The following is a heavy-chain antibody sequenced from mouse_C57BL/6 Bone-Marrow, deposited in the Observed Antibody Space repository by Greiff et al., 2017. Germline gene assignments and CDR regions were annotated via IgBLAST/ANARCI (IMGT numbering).Heavy chain of an antibody. CDR3: ARAYGSSYRFDY. J-gene: IGHJ2*01. Sequence: QVQLMQPGADLVKPGASLKLSCKASGYTFTSYWMYWVKQRPGQGLEWIGMIHTNSGSTNYNEKFKSKVTLTVDKSSNTDYMQLSSLTSEDAAVYYCARAYGSSYRFDYWGQGTTLTVSS. D-gene: IGHD1-1*01. CDR1: GYTFTSYW. CDR2: IHTNSGST. V-gene: IGHV1-64*01.